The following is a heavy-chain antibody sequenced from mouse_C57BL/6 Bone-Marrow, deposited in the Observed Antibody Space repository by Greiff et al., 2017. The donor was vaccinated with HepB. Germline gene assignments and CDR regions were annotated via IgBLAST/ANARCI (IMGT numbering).Heavy chain of an antibody. CDR3: TRDLGYYGSGAY. CDR1: GFTFSSYA. Sequence: EVQLVESGEGLVKPGGSLKLSCAASGFTFSSYAMSWVRQTPEKRLEWVAYISSGGDYIYYADTVKGRFTISRDNARNTLYLQMSSLKSEDTAMYYCTRDLGYYGSGAYWGQGTLVTVSA. D-gene: IGHD1-1*01. CDR2: ISSGGDYI. J-gene: IGHJ3*01. V-gene: IGHV5-9-1*02.